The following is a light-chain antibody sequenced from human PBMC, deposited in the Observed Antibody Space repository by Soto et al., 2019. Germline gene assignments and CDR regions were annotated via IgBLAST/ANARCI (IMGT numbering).Light chain of an antibody. Sequence: DIQMTQSPSSLWASVEDRVTITCRASQSISSYLNWYQQKPGKAPKLLIYAASSLQSGVPSRFSGSGSGTDFTLTISSLQPEDFATYYCQQSYSTLAFTFGPGTKVDIK. J-gene: IGKJ3*01. V-gene: IGKV1-39*01. CDR2: AAS. CDR3: QQSYSTLAFT. CDR1: QSISSY.